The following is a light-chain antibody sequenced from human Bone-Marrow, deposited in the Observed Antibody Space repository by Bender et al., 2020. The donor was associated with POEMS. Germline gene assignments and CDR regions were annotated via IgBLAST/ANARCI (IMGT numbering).Light chain of an antibody. CDR3: VAWDASLNGWV. J-gene: IGLJ3*02. V-gene: IGLV2-14*01. CDR1: WGHVGNFAY. CDR2: EVT. Sequence: QSALTQPASVSGSPGQSIAISCTANWGHVGNFAYVSWYQQFPGKAPKLVLFEVTRRPSGVPARFSGSKSGTSASLAITGLQSDDEAIYFCVAWDASLNGWVFGGGTKLTVL.